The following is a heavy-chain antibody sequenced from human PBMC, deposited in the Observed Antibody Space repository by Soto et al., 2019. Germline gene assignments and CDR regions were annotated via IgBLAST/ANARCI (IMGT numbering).Heavy chain of an antibody. CDR2: ISGNGRDT. J-gene: IGHJ4*02. CDR3: AKGGQAWPSGRSFDS. Sequence: EVQLLESGGGLLQPGGSLRLSCVASRFTFSNYAMSWVRQAPAKGLQWVASISGNGRDTYYADSVKGRVSISRDNSKNTLYVRMNSLTAEDTAVYYCAKGGQAWPSGRSFDSWGQGTLVTVSS. CDR1: RFTFSNYA. V-gene: IGHV3-23*01. D-gene: IGHD5-12*01.